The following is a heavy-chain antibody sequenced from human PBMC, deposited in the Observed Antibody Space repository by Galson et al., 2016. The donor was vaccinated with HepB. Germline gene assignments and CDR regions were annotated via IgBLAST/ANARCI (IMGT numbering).Heavy chain of an antibody. CDR2: ISFDGNNK. J-gene: IGHJ4*02. Sequence: SLRLSCAASGFTFSSYGMYWVRQAPGKGLEWVAVISFDGNNKYYADSVKGRFTISRDNSKNMFYLQMNSLRPEDTAVYYCAKGGLEMAWYWGQGTLVTVSS. D-gene: IGHD5-24*01. CDR3: AKGGLEMAWY. CDR1: GFTFSSYG. V-gene: IGHV3-30*18.